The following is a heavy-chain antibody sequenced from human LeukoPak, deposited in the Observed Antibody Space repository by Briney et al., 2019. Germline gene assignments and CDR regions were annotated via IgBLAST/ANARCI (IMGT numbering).Heavy chain of an antibody. Sequence: GGSLRLSCAASGFTFSSYWMSWVRQAPGKGLEWVANIKQDGSEKYYVDSVKGRFTISRDNAKNSLYLQMNSLRAEDTAVYYCARARSSGSTLGAFDIWGQGTMVTVSS. J-gene: IGHJ3*02. CDR2: IKQDGSEK. CDR3: ARARSSGSTLGAFDI. V-gene: IGHV3-7*01. CDR1: GFTFSSYW. D-gene: IGHD3-10*01.